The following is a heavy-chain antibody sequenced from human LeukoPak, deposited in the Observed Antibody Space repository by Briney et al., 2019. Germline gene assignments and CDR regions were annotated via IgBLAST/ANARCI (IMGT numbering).Heavy chain of an antibody. Sequence: SETLFLTCTVSGGSISSYYWSWIRQPPGKGLEWIGYIYYSGSTNYNPSLKSRVTISVDTSKNQFSLKLSSVTAADTAVYYCARGVVGASFDYWGQGTLVTVSS. CDR2: IYYSGST. D-gene: IGHD1-26*01. V-gene: IGHV4-59*01. CDR1: GGSISSYY. CDR3: ARGVVGASFDY. J-gene: IGHJ4*02.